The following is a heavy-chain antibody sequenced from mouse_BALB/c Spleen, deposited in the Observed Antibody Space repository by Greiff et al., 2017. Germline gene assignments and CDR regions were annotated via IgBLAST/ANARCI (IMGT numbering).Heavy chain of an antibody. CDR1: GFTFSSFG. CDR2: ISSGSSTI. J-gene: IGHJ2*01. V-gene: IGHV5-17*02. CDR3: ARSRVYFDY. Sequence: EVQGVESGGGLVQPGGSRKLSCAASGFTFSSFGMHWVRQAPEKGLEWVAYISSGSSTIYYADTVKGRFTISRDNPKNTLFLQMTSLRSEDTAMYYCARSRVYFDYWGQGTTLTVSS.